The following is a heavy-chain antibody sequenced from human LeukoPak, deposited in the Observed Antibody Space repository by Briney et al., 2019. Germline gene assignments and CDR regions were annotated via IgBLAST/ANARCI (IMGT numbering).Heavy chain of an antibody. Sequence: GGSLRLSCAASGFTFSTSAMGWVRQAPGKGLEWVSSIKGGGGDPFYADSVKGRFTISRDNSKNTLFLQLNSLRADDSVVYYCAKGGHDFNPFYWWGQGTLVTVSS. CDR1: GFTFSTSA. D-gene: IGHD2-21*02. CDR3: AKGGHDFNPFYW. CDR2: IKGGGGDP. V-gene: IGHV3-23*01. J-gene: IGHJ4*02.